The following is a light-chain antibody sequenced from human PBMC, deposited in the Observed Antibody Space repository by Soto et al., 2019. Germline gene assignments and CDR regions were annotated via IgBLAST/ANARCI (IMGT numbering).Light chain of an antibody. CDR2: GNN. J-gene: IGLJ1*01. Sequence: QSVLTQPPSVSGAPGQRVTISCTGSSSNIRAGYDVHWYQQLPGTAPKLLIYGNNNRPSGVPDRFSGSKSGTSASLAITVLQAEDEADYYRQSYDSSLYVFGTGTKVT. V-gene: IGLV1-40*01. CDR3: QSYDSSLYV. CDR1: SSNIRAGYD.